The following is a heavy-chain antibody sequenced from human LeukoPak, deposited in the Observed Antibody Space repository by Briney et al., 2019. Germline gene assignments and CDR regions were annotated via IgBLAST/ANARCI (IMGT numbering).Heavy chain of an antibody. J-gene: IGHJ4*02. CDR1: GFTFSSYG. Sequence: GGSLRLSCAASGFTFSSYGMHWVRQAPGKGLEWVAVISYDGSNKYYADSVKGRFTISRDNPKNTLYLQMNSLRAEDTAVYYCAKDSGMGDFDYWGQGTLVTVSS. D-gene: IGHD3-16*01. V-gene: IGHV3-30*18. CDR2: ISYDGSNK. CDR3: AKDSGMGDFDY.